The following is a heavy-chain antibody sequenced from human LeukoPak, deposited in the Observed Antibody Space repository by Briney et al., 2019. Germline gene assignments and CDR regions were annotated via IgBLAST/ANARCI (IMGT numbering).Heavy chain of an antibody. CDR2: IYTSGST. V-gene: IGHV4-4*07. Sequence: SETLSLTCTVSGGSISNYYWSWIRQPAGKGLEWIGRIYTSGSTNYNPSLKSRVTMSVDTSKNQFSLKLSSVTAADTAVYYCARGILIVDDIVVVGAKLDPWGQGTLVTVSS. J-gene: IGHJ5*02. CDR1: GGSISNYY. D-gene: IGHD2-15*01. CDR3: ARGILIVDDIVVVGAKLDP.